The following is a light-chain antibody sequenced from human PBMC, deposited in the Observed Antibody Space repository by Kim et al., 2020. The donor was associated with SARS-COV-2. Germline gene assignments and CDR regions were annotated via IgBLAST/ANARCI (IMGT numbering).Light chain of an antibody. CDR3: QQYGSSPFT. Sequence: EIVLTQSPATLSLSPGERATLSCRASQSVGSYLAWFQQKPGQAPSLLIYGASSRATGIPDRFSGSGSGTDFTLTISRLEPEDFAVYYCQQYGSSPFTFGQGTKLEI. CDR2: GAS. CDR1: QSVGSY. J-gene: IGKJ2*01. V-gene: IGKV3-20*01.